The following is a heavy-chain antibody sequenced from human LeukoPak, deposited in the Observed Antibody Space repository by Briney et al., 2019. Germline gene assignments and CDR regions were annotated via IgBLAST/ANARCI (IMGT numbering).Heavy chain of an antibody. V-gene: IGHV3-21*01. J-gene: IGHJ4*02. D-gene: IGHD1-26*01. CDR3: ARIGASVGAIDY. Sequence: PGGSLRLSCAASGFTFSSYSMNWVRQAPGKGLEWVSYISSRSTQIYYADSVKGRFTISRDNAKNTLYLQMNSLRAEDTAVYYCARIGASVGAIDYWGQGTLVTVSS. CDR2: ISSRSTQI. CDR1: GFTFSSYS.